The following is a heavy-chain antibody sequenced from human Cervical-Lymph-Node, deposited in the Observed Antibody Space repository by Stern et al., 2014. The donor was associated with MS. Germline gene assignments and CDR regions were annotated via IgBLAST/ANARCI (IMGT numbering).Heavy chain of an antibody. CDR1: GLTFSNYA. CDR3: ATENRAGYFDY. D-gene: IGHD1-14*01. J-gene: IGHJ4*02. Sequence: EVQLVESGGGLVQPGGSLRLSCAASGLTFSNYAMSWVRQAPGKGLEWVSYISRGSSVIYHADSVKGRFAISRDNGKNSLYLHMNSLRDEDTAMYFCATENRAGYFDYWGQGTLVTVSS. CDR2: ISRGSSVI. V-gene: IGHV3-48*02.